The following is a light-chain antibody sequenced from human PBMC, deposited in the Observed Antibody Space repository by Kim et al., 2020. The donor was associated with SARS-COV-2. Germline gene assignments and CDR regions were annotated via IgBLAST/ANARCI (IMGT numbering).Light chain of an antibody. CDR2: DAA. CDR3: QQRSSWPPALT. Sequence: PGEGATLYCSAGHSVGINLAWYQQTPGQAPRLLIYDAAIRATGIPDRFSGSGSGTDFTLTISSLEAEDFAIYYCQQRSSWPPALTFGGGTKVDIK. J-gene: IGKJ4*01. CDR1: HSVGIN. V-gene: IGKV3-11*01.